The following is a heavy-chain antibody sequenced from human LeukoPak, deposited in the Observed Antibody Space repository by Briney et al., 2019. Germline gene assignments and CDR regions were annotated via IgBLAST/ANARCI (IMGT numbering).Heavy chain of an antibody. V-gene: IGHV4-34*01. CDR1: GVSFSGYL. CDR3: ARGSASQGYYYYMDV. CDR2: INHSGST. J-gene: IGHJ6*03. Sequence: SETLSLTCAVHGVSFSGYLWSWIRQPPGEGLEWIGEINHSGSTNYNPSLKSRVTISVDTSKNQFSLKVSSVTAADTGVYYCARGSASQGYYYYMDVWDKGTTVTVSS.